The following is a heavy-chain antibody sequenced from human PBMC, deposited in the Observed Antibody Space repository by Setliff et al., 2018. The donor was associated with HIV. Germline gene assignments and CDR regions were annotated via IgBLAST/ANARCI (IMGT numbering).Heavy chain of an antibody. D-gene: IGHD6-19*01. Sequence: GASVKVSCKASGYTFTGYYMHWVRQAPGQGLEWMGRINPNSGGTNYAQNFLGRVTMTIDTSTSRAYMELRSLRSDDTAMYFCARLGSGWSDSYYYAMDIWGQGTTVTSP. CDR2: INPNSGGT. CDR1: GYTFTGYY. V-gene: IGHV1-2*06. J-gene: IGHJ6*02. CDR3: ARLGSGWSDSYYYAMDI.